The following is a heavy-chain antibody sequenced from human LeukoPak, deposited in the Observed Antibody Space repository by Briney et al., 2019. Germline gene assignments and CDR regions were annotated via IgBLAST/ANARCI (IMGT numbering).Heavy chain of an antibody. CDR1: GYIFSIYA. J-gene: IGHJ1*01. CDR3: ARYYTVAIGTTTYFQH. Sequence: ASVKVSCKPSGYIFSIYAMIWVRQAPAQGLELMGWINPNTGNPTYAQGFTGRFVFSLDTYVSTAYLQISSLKPEDTAVYYCARYYTVAIGTTTYFQHWGQGTLVTVSS. CDR2: INPNTGNP. D-gene: IGHD1-7*01. V-gene: IGHV7-4-1*02.